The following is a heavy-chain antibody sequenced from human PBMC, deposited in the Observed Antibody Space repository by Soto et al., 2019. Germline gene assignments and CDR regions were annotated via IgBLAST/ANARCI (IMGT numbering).Heavy chain of an antibody. CDR2: IYHSGST. V-gene: IGHV4-4*02. D-gene: IGHD3-3*01. CDR1: GGSIRSSNC. J-gene: IGHJ6*02. Sequence: ASETLSLTCGVSGGSIRSSNCWSCVGQPPGKGLEWIGEIYHSGSTNYNPSLKSRVTISVDKSKNQFSLKLSSVTAADTAVYYCARIGDFYYYYYGMDVWGQGTTVTVSS. CDR3: ARIGDFYYYYYGMDV.